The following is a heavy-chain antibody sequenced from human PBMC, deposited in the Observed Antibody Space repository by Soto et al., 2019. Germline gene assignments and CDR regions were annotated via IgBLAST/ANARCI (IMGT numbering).Heavy chain of an antibody. V-gene: IGHV3-30*18. CDR1: GSTFSSFA. Sequence: QVQLVESGGGVVQPGRSLRLSCAASGSTFSSFAMHWVRQAPGKGLEWVAFISYDGTNQYHADSVKGRFTISRDNSKNTLFLQMNSLRAEDTAVYYCAKGLGELSPESYDYWGQGTLVTVSS. D-gene: IGHD3-16*02. J-gene: IGHJ4*02. CDR3: AKGLGELSPESYDY. CDR2: ISYDGTNQ.